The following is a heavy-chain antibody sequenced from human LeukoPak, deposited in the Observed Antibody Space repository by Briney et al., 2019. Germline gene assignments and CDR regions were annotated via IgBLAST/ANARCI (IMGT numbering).Heavy chain of an antibody. J-gene: IGHJ4*02. V-gene: IGHV1-69*13. CDR1: GGTFSSYA. D-gene: IGHD3-10*01. CDR2: IIPIFGTA. CDR3: ASFPLYYYGSGSYYENYYFDF. Sequence: SVKVSCKASGGTFSSYAISWVRQAPGQGLEWMGGIIPIFGTANYAQKFQGRVTITADESTSTAYMELSSLRSEDTAVYYCASFPLYYYGSGSYYENYYFDFWGQGTLVTVSS.